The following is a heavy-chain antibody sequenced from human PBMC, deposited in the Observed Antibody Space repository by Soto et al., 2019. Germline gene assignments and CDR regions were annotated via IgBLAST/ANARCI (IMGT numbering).Heavy chain of an antibody. CDR1: GGSISSSSYY. V-gene: IGHV4-39*01. CDR2: IYYSGST. Sequence: SETLSLTCTVSGGSISSSSYYWGWIRQPPGKGLEWIGSIYYSGSTYYNPSLKSRVTISVDTSKNQFSLKLSSVTAADTAVYYCASLGRKTLHYYYGMDVWGQGTTVTVSS. J-gene: IGHJ6*02. CDR3: ASLGRKTLHYYYGMDV. D-gene: IGHD2-15*01.